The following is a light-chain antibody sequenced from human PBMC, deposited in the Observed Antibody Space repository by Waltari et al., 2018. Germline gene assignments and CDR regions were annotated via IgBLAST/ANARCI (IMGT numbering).Light chain of an antibody. J-gene: IGLJ2*01. Sequence: QSALTQPRSVSGSPGPSVTVSCTGTSSDAGGYDFVSWYQQYPGKAPKLIIYDVHKRPPGVPDRFSGSKSGNTASLTISGLLNDDEADYYCCSYAGADTSVLFGGGTTLTVL. CDR2: DVH. CDR3: CSYAGADTSVL. CDR1: SSDAGGYDF. V-gene: IGLV2-11*01.